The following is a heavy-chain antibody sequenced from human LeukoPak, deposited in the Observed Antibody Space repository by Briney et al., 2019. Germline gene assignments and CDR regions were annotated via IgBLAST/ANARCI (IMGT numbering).Heavy chain of an antibody. V-gene: IGHV1-2*02. CDR3: AVAENYYDSSGYYEPLGS. Sequence: ASVKVSCKASGYSFMSYGISWVRQAPGQGLEWMGWINPNSGGTNYAQKFQGRVTMTRDTSISTAYMELSRLRSDDTAVYYCAVAENYYDSSGYYEPLGSWGQGTLVTVSS. CDR1: GYSFMSYG. J-gene: IGHJ4*02. CDR2: INPNSGGT. D-gene: IGHD3-22*01.